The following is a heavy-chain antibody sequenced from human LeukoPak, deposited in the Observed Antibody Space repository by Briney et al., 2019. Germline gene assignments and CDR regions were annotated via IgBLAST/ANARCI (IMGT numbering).Heavy chain of an antibody. CDR2: ISSSSSYI. V-gene: IGHV3-21*01. CDR3: AREGNSSPTIMGV. Sequence: GGSLRLSCAASGFTFSSYSMNWVRQAPGKGLEWVSSISSSSSYIYYADSVKGRFTISRDNAKNSLYLQMNSLRAEDTAVYYCAREGNSSPTIMGVWGQGTTVTVSS. CDR1: GFTFSSYS. D-gene: IGHD6-19*01. J-gene: IGHJ6*02.